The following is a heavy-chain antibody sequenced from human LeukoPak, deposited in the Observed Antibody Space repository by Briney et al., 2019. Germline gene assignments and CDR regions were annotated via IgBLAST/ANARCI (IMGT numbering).Heavy chain of an antibody. V-gene: IGHV3-74*01. CDR1: GFTFSSYW. CDR3: ASGNSYGYYFGMDV. D-gene: IGHD5-18*01. J-gene: IGHJ6*02. CDR2: INNDGSST. Sequence: PGGSLRLSCAASGFTFSSYWMHWVRQAPGKGLVWVSRINNDGSSTSYADSVEGRFTISRDNAKNTLYLQMKSLRAEDTAVYYCASGNSYGYYFGMDVWGQGTTVTVSS.